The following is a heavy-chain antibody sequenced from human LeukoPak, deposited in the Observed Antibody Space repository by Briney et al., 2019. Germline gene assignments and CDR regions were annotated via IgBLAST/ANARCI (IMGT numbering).Heavy chain of an antibody. CDR2: INHSGST. CDR1: GGSFSGYY. D-gene: IGHD6-19*01. Sequence: SETLSLTCAVYGGSFSGYYWSWIRQPPGKGLEWIGKINHSGSTNYNPSLKSRVTILVDMSKNQFSLRLSSVTAADTAVYYCASSPPYSSGWYNLEYFQHWGQGTLVTVSS. V-gene: IGHV4-34*01. J-gene: IGHJ1*01. CDR3: ASSPPYSSGWYNLEYFQH.